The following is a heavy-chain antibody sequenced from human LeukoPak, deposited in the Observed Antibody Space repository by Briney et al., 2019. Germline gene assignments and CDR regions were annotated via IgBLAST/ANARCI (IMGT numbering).Heavy chain of an antibody. Sequence: PGGSLRLSCAASGFTFSSYAMHWVRQAPGKGLEWVAVISYDGSNKYYADSVKGRFTISRDNSKNTLYLQMNSLRAEDTAVYYCARDFVVVIPLDAFDIWGQGTMVTVSS. CDR2: ISYDGSNK. CDR3: ARDFVVVIPLDAFDI. J-gene: IGHJ3*02. D-gene: IGHD2-21*01. CDR1: GFTFSSYA. V-gene: IGHV3-30*04.